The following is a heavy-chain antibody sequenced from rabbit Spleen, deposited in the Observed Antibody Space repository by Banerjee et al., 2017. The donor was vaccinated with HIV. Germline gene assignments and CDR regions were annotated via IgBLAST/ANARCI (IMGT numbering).Heavy chain of an antibody. Sequence: QEQLVESGGGLVKPGASLTLSCKASGFAFSEKAVMCWVRQAPGKGLTWIACINAITGKAVYASWAKGRFTFSRTSSTTVTLQMTSLTAADTATYFCARDLVAVIGWNFNLWGQGTLVTVS. J-gene: IGHJ4*01. CDR1: GFAFSEKAV. D-gene: IGHD1-1*01. CDR2: INAITGKA. CDR3: ARDLVAVIGWNFNL. V-gene: IGHV1S45*01.